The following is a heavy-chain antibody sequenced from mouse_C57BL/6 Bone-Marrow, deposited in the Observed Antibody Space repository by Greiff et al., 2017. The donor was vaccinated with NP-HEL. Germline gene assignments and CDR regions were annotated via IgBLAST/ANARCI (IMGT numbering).Heavy chain of an antibody. D-gene: IGHD1-1*01. CDR1: GFSLTSYA. CDR2: IWTGGGT. CDR3: AGDYYYGRGWCFEV. Sequence: VQGVESGPGLVAPSQSLSITCTVSGFSLTSYAISWVRQPPGKGLEWLGVIWTGGGTNYNSALKSRLSISKDNSKSQIFLKMNSLQTDDTARYYCAGDYYYGRGWCFEVWGAGTTGTVSS. V-gene: IGHV2-9-1*01. J-gene: IGHJ1*01.